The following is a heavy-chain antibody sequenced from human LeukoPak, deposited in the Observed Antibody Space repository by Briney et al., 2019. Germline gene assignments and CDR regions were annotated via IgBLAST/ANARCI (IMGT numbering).Heavy chain of an antibody. CDR2: ISYDGSKK. CDR3: AREGPYSSSWYYFDY. V-gene: IGHV3-30-3*01. CDR1: GFTFSSYA. J-gene: IGHJ4*02. D-gene: IGHD6-13*01. Sequence: GGSLRLSCAASGFTFSSYAMHWVRQAPGKGLEWVAVISYDGSKKYYADSVKGRFTISRDNSKNTLYLQMNSLRAEDTAVYYCAREGPYSSSWYYFDYWGQGTLVTVSS.